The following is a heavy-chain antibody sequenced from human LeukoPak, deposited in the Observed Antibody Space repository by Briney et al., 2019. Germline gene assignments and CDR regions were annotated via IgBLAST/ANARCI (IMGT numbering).Heavy chain of an antibody. CDR3: ARVNYDILTGEDYFDY. CDR1: GNSISSYY. V-gene: IGHV4-59*01. Sequence: SQTLSLTCTVSGNSISSYYWSWIRQPPGKGLEWIGYTHYSGSTNYNPSLKSRVTISVDTSKNQFSLKLSSVTAADTAVYYCARVNYDILTGEDYFDYWGQGTLVTVSS. J-gene: IGHJ4*02. CDR2: THYSGST. D-gene: IGHD3-9*01.